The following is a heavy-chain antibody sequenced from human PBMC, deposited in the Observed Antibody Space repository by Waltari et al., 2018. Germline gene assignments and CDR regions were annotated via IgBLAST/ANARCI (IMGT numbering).Heavy chain of an antibody. CDR3: AKDVSTVSTFFDY. Sequence: EVHLLESGGGLVQPGDSVRPSCAASGLTFSDSGMNWVRQAPGQGLEWIAGITFSSSTLYYAESVKGRFTISRDNSANILYLQMNSVRAEDTAVYYCAKDVSTVSTFFDYWGQGTLVTVSS. CDR2: ITFSSSTL. J-gene: IGHJ4*02. V-gene: IGHV3-23*01. D-gene: IGHD4-4*01. CDR1: GLTFSDSG.